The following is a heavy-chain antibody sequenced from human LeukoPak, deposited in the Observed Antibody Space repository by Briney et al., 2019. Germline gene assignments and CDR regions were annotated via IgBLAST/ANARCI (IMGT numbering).Heavy chain of an antibody. V-gene: IGHV4-61*01. CDR1: GGSVSSNSYY. CDR2: IYYSGST. CDR3: ARGIPYYYDSSDYHDAFDI. J-gene: IGHJ3*02. D-gene: IGHD3-22*01. Sequence: SSETLSLTCTVSGGSVSSNSYYWSWIRQPPGKGLEWIGYIYYSGSTNYNPSLKSRVTISVDTSKNQFSLKLSSVTAADTAVYYCARGIPYYYDSSDYHDAFDIWGQGTMVTVSS.